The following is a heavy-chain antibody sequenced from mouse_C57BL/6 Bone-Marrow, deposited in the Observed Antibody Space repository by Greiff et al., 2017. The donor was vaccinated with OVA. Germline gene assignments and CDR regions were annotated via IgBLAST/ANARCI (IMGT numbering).Heavy chain of an antibody. CDR3: ATLQLRDY. Sequence: VQLMESDAELVKPGASVKLSCKASGYTFTDYTIHWMKQRPEQGLEWIGNIYPRGGSTKYTEKFKGQATLTADKSYSTAYMQINSLTSEDSAVYFCATLQLRDYWGQGTTLTVSS. V-gene: IGHV1-78*01. CDR2: IYPRGGST. D-gene: IGHD3-2*02. CDR1: GYTFTDYT. J-gene: IGHJ2*01.